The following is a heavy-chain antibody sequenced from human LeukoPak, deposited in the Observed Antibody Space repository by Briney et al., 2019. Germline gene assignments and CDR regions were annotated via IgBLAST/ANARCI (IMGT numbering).Heavy chain of an antibody. CDR3: ASTKYNHTLQSRGARSVDQPKSQFSLQAGSVTAADTGRYHCGGLLWRRNVDNLSAFYI. CDR1: GGSISSYY. Sequence: PSETLTLTCTASGGSISSYYWNWIRQPPGKGLEWIGYIYYSGSTNYNPSLKSRVTISVDTSKNKFSLQLSTLTAADTAEYYCASTKYNHTLQSRGARSVDQPKSQFSLQAGSVTAADTGRYHCGGLLWRRNVDNLSAFYIWGQGKMVTVSS. CDR2: IYYSGST. V-gene: IGHV4-59*12. J-gene: IGHJ3*02. D-gene: IGHD1-20*01.